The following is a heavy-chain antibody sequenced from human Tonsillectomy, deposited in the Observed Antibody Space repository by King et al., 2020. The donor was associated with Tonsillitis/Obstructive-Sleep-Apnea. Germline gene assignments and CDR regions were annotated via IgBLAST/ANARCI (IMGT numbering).Heavy chain of an antibody. CDR1: GYTFTSYA. J-gene: IGHJ6*03. CDR3: ARDHCYGSGSYAPDYYYYMDV. V-gene: IGHV7-4-1*02. D-gene: IGHD3-10*01. Sequence: EQLVQSGSELKKPGASVKVSCKASGYTFTSYAMNWVRQAPGQGLEWMGWINTNTGNPTYAQGFTGRFVFSLDTSVSTAYLQISSLKAEDTAVYYCARDHCYGSGSYAPDYYYYMDVWGKGTTVTVSS. CDR2: INTNTGNP.